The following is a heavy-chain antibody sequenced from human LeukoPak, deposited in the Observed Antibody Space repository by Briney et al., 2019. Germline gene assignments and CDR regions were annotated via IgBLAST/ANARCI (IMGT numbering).Heavy chain of an antibody. Sequence: PGGSLRLSCAASGFTFSSYEMNWVRQAPGKGLEWVSYISSSGSTIYYADSVKGRFIISRDNSKNTLYLQMNSLRAEDTAVYYCATSTLILRLIFDYWGQGTLVTVSS. CDR3: ATSTLILRLIFDY. CDR2: ISSSGSTI. J-gene: IGHJ4*02. D-gene: IGHD4-17*01. CDR1: GFTFSSYE. V-gene: IGHV3-48*03.